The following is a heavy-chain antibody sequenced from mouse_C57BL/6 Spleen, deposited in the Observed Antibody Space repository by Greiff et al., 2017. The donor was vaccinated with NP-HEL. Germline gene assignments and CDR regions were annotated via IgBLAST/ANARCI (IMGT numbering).Heavy chain of an antibody. CDR1: GFTFNTYA. J-gene: IGHJ4*01. Sequence: EVQLQASGGGLVQPTGTLKLPCAVSGFTFNTYAMHWVRQAPGKGLEWVARLRSQCRHYSTSSAASVQDIFSISRDDSQIMLDLQMNNLKTEDTAMYDRVSGLYYYGSSYDAMDYWGQGTSVTVSS. V-gene: IGHV10-3*01. CDR3: VSGLYYYGSSYDAMDY. D-gene: IGHD1-1*01. CDR2: LRSQCRHYST.